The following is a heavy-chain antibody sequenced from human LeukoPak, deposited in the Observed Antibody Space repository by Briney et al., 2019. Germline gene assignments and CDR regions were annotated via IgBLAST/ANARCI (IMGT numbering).Heavy chain of an antibody. CDR3: ATRNFGDYGAFDI. Sequence: GASVKVSCKVSGDTLSDLAMHWVRQAPGKGLEWMGGLDPEDGEAIYAQPLQGRVTMTKDTSSDTAYMVLSSLRSGDTAVYYCATRNFGDYGAFDIWGQGTMVTVSS. CDR1: GDTLSDLA. CDR2: LDPEDGEA. D-gene: IGHD4-17*01. V-gene: IGHV1-24*01. J-gene: IGHJ3*02.